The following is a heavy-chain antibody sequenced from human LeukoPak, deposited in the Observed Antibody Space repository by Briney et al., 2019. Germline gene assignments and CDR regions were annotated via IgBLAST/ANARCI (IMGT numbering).Heavy chain of an antibody. CDR1: GGSISSNTYF. V-gene: IGHV4-39*01. CDR3: ATSDTVSTYNWFDP. J-gene: IGHJ5*02. D-gene: IGHD5/OR15-5a*01. Sequence: SETLSLTCNVSGGSISSNTYFWSWIRRPPGKGLEWIGSIRYSGSTYYNPSLKSRVTISVDTSKNQFSLNLSSLTAADTAVYYCATSDTVSTYNWFDPWGQGTLVTVS. CDR2: IRYSGST.